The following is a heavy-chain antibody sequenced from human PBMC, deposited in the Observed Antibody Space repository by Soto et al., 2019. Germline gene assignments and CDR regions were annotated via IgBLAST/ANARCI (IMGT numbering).Heavy chain of an antibody. D-gene: IGHD2-15*01. CDR3: ARDLGGGPDY. J-gene: IGHJ4*02. Sequence: QVQLVQSGAEVKKPGASVKVSCKASGYTFTSYAIHWVRQAPGQRLEWMGWINAGNGNTKYSQKFQDRVTNTRDTSASTAYMELSSLRSEDTAVYYCARDLGGGPDYWGQGTLVTVSS. CDR1: GYTFTSYA. V-gene: IGHV1-3*01. CDR2: INAGNGNT.